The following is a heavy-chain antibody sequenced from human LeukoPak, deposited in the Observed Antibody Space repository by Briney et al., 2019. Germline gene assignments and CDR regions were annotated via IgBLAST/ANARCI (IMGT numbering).Heavy chain of an antibody. V-gene: IGHV1-18*01. CDR1: NYTFTNYG. CDR3: ARNWNQGVFDY. Sequence: ASVKVSCMASNYTFTNYGISWVRQAPGQGLEWMGWISAYNGNTNYAQKLQGRVTMTTDTSTSTAYMELRSLRSDDTAVYYCARNWNQGVFDYWGQGTLVTVSS. J-gene: IGHJ4*02. D-gene: IGHD1-20*01. CDR2: ISAYNGNT.